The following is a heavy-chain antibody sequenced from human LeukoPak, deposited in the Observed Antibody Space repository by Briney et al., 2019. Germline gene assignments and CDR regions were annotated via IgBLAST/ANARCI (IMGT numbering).Heavy chain of an antibody. CDR2: IYYSGST. J-gene: IGHJ4*02. Sequence: SSETLSLTRTVSGGSISSSSYYWGWIRQPPGKGLEWIGYIYYSGSTNYNPSLKSRVTISVDTSKNQFSLKLSSVTAADTAVYYCARGVLDYDFWSGYYTPYYFDYWGQGTLVTVSS. D-gene: IGHD3-3*01. CDR1: GGSISSSSYY. V-gene: IGHV4-61*05. CDR3: ARGVLDYDFWSGYYTPYYFDY.